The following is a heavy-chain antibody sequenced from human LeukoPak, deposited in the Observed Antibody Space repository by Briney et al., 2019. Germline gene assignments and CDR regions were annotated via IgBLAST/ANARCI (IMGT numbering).Heavy chain of an antibody. Sequence: GGSLRLSCAASGFTFSRYVMSWVRQAPGKGLEWVSGISGSGGSTYYADSVKGRFTISRDNSKNTLYLQMNSLTDEDTAVYYCAKKWGVGTTTLDYFDYWGQGTLVTVSS. V-gene: IGHV3-23*01. CDR3: AKKWGVGTTTLDYFDY. D-gene: IGHD1-26*01. CDR2: ISGSGGST. CDR1: GFTFSRYV. J-gene: IGHJ4*02.